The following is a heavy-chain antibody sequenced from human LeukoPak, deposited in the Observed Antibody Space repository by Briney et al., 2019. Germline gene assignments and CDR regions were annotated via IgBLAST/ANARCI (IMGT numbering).Heavy chain of an antibody. V-gene: IGHV4-30-4*08. CDR3: ARYVLLWFGFDY. D-gene: IGHD3-10*01. CDR2: IYYSGST. Sequence: LRLSCAASGFTFSSYAMSWVRQPPGKGLEGVGCIYYSGSTYYNPSLKSRVTISVDTSKNPFSLKLSSVTAADTAVHYCARYVLLWFGFDYWGQGTLVTVSS. J-gene: IGHJ4*02. CDR1: GFTFSSYA.